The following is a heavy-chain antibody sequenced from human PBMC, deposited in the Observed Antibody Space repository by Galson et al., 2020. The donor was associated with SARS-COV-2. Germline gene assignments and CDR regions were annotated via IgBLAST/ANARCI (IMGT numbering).Heavy chain of an antibody. D-gene: IGHD3-9*01. CDR2: IYSGGST. V-gene: IGHV3-66*01. CDR1: GFTVSNNY. J-gene: IGHJ4*02. CDR3: ARVKYDVLTGTRRYYFDY. Sequence: GGSLRLSCAASGFTVSNNYISWVRQAPGKGLEWVSVIYSGGSTSHADSVKGRFTISRDNSKNTVYLQMNSLRAEDTAVYYCARVKYDVLTGTRRYYFDYWGQGTLVTVSS.